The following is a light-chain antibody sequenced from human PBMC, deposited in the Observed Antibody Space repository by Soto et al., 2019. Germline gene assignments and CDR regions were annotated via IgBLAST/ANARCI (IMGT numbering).Light chain of an antibody. CDR2: EVS. CDR3: SSYAGSNNFV. J-gene: IGLJ1*01. CDR1: SSDVGGYNY. Sequence: QAPLTQPPSASGSPGQSVTISCTGTSSDVGGYNYVSWYQQHPGKAPKLMIYEVSERPSGVPDRFSGSKSSNTASLTVSGLQAEDEADYYCSSYAGSNNFVFGTGTKVTV. V-gene: IGLV2-8*01.